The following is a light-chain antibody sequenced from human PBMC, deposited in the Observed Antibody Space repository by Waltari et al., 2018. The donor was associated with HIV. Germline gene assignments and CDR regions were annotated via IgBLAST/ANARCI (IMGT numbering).Light chain of an antibody. CDR2: RNN. CDR3: AAWVDSLSVV. CDR1: SSNIGSNY. J-gene: IGLJ2*01. V-gene: IGLV1-47*01. Sequence: GQRVTISCSGSSSNIGSNYVYWYQQLPGTAPKLLIYRNNQRPSGVPDRFSGSKSGTSASLAISGLRSEDEADCYCAAWVDSLSVVFGGGTKLTVL.